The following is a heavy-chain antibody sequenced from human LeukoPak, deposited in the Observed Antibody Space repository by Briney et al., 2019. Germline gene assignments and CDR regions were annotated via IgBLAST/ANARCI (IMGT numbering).Heavy chain of an antibody. D-gene: IGHD3-10*01. CDR3: AKGDYYGSGSTFKNGMDV. V-gene: IGHV3-23*01. CDR2: VTASAGNT. Sequence: GGSLRLSCAASGFTFSSYAMSRVRQAPGKGLEWVSAVTASAGNTYYADSVKGRFTISRDNSKNTLYLQVNSLRAEDTAVYYCAKGDYYGSGSTFKNGMDVWGQGTTVTVSS. J-gene: IGHJ6*02. CDR1: GFTFSSYA.